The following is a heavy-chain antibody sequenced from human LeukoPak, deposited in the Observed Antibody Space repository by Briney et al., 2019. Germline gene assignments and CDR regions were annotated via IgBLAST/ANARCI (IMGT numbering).Heavy chain of an antibody. CDR1: GFMFSGYA. Sequence: GGSLRLSCSASGFMFSGYAMHWVRQAPGKGLEYVSATTNGVSTYYADSVKGRFTISRDNSKNTLYLQMSSLRPEDTAVYYCARVLPYGSGIQDHWGQGTLVTVSS. CDR2: TTNGVST. D-gene: IGHD3-10*01. V-gene: IGHV3-64D*09. CDR3: ARVLPYGSGIQDH. J-gene: IGHJ4*02.